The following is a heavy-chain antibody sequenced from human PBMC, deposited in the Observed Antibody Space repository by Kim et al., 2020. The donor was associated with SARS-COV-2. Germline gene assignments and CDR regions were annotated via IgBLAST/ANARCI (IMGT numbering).Heavy chain of an antibody. Sequence: SETLSLTCAVYGGSFSGYYWIWIRQPPGKGLEWIGEINHSGSTNYNPSLKSRVTISVDTSKNQFSLKLSSVTAADTAVYYCARGHKSLRNQQVLYPTAPAAGTFFDYWGQGTLVTVSS. CDR2: INHSGST. V-gene: IGHV4-34*01. J-gene: IGHJ4*02. D-gene: IGHD6-13*01. CDR1: GGSFSGYY. CDR3: ARGHKSLRNQQVLYPTAPAAGTFFDY.